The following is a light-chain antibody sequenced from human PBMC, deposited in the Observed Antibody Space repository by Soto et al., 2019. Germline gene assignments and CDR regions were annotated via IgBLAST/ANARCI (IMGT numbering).Light chain of an antibody. CDR3: SSHGGNSPYV. V-gene: IGLV2-8*01. CDR1: TSDIGGCDY. Sequence: QSALTQPPSASGSPGQSVAMSCTGTTSDIGGCDYVSWYQQHPGKAPKLMIYEVNKRPSGVPDRFSGSKSGNTASLTVSGLQAEDEADYYCSSHGGNSPYVFGTGTKLTVL. CDR2: EVN. J-gene: IGLJ1*01.